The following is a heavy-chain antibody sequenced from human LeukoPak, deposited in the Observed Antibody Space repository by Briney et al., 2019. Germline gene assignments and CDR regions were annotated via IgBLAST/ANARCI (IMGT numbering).Heavy chain of an antibody. CDR1: GFAFSGTW. CDR3: TTEFWYYFNN. D-gene: IGHD3-3*01. J-gene: IGHJ4*02. Sequence: GGSLRLSCAGSGFAFSGTWLNWVRQAPGQGLEWVGRINTRTDGATTTYAAPVKGRFTISRDDSKGTLYLEMNSLKTEDTAVYYCTTEFWYYFNNWGQGTLVTVSS. CDR2: INTRTDGATT. V-gene: IGHV3-15*01.